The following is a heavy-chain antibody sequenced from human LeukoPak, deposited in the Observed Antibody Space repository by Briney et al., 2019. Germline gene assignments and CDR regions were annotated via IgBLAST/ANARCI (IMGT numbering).Heavy chain of an antibody. J-gene: IGHJ4*02. CDR1: GFTYSSYA. V-gene: IGHV3-30-3*01. CDR3: ARDIYSGLLAGYFDY. CDR2: IAYDGSNK. D-gene: IGHD5-12*01. Sequence: GGSLRLSCAASGFTYSSYAMHWVRQAPGKGLEWVAVIAYDGSNKYYADSVKGRFTISRDNSKNTLYLQMNSLRAEDTAVYYCARDIYSGLLAGYFDYWGQGTLVTVSS.